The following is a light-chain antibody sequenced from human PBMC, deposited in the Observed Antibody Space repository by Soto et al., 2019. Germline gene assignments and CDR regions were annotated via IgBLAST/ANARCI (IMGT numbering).Light chain of an antibody. V-gene: IGKV1-9*01. J-gene: IGKJ5*01. Sequence: DIQMTQSPSSLSASAGDRVTISCQASQGVGSYLAWYQQKPGQAPKLLIYGAFTLASGVPARFSGSRSGTEFTLTISSLQSEDFAIYYCQQVNSWPHTFGQGTRLEIK. CDR1: QGVGSY. CDR2: GAF. CDR3: QQVNSWPHT.